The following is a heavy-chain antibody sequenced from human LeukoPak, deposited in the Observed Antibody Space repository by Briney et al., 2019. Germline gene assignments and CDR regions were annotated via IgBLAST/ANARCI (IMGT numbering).Heavy chain of an antibody. CDR2: ISSSGNVI. CDR1: GFASSPHS. Sequence: GGALRLSCAGAGFASSPHSMNWVRQDPGKGLEWVSYISSSGNVIYYADSVRGRFTVSRDIAKNSLFLQMNNLRAEDTAVYYCARNSLYCVGDCYEVFDSWGQGSLVTVSS. CDR3: ARNSLYCVGDCYEVFDS. D-gene: IGHD2-21*01. J-gene: IGHJ4*02. V-gene: IGHV3-48*01.